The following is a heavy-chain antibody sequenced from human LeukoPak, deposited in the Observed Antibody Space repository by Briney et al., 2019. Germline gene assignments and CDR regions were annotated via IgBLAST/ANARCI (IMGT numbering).Heavy chain of an antibody. CDR1: GYSFTSYW. CDR3: ARQYGSGSPAHYFDY. D-gene: IGHD3-10*01. Sequence: GESLKISCQGSGYSFTSYWISWVRQMPGKGLEWMGRIDPSDSYTNYSPSFQGHVTIPADKSISTAYLQWSSLKASDTAMYYCARQYGSGSPAHYFDYWGQGTPVTVSS. J-gene: IGHJ4*02. V-gene: IGHV5-10-1*01. CDR2: IDPSDSYT.